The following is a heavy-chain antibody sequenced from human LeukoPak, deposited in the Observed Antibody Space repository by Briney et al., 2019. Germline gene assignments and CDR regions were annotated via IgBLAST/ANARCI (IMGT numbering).Heavy chain of an antibody. CDR1: GFTFSNYA. CDR3: ARVRGNHRYVPDY. CDR2: ISGSGGST. D-gene: IGHD3-16*02. Sequence: GGSLRLSCAASGFTFSNYAMSWVRQAPGKGLEWVSTISGSGGSTYYADSVKGRFTISRDNSKNTLYLQMNSLRAEDTAVYYCARVRGNHRYVPDYWGQGTLVIVSS. V-gene: IGHV3-23*01. J-gene: IGHJ4*02.